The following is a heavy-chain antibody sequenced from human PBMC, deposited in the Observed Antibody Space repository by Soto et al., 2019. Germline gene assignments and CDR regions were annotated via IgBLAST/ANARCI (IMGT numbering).Heavy chain of an antibody. CDR2: ISAYNGET. V-gene: IGHV1-18*01. CDR1: GYTFTSSG. J-gene: IGHJ4*02. D-gene: IGHD3-10*01. Sequence: QVQLVQSGAEVKKPGASVKVSCKASGYTFTSSGFSWVRQAPGQGLEWMAWISAYNGETHYAQKFQGRVTMTTDTSTSTSYMELRSLRSDDTAVYYSARDIGSYMYVSDWGQGTLVTVSS. CDR3: ARDIGSYMYVSD.